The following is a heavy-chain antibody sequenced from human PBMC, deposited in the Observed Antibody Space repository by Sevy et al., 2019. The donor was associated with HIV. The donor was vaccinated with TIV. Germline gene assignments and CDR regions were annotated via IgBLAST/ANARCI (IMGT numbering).Heavy chain of an antibody. V-gene: IGHV1-69*13. Sequence: ASLKVSCKASGGTFSSYAISWVRQAPGQGLEWMGGIIPIFGTANYAQKFQGRVTITADESTSTAYMELSSLRSEDTAVYYCARARRIAASRSATNNYFDYWGQGTLVTVSS. CDR3: ARARRIAASRSATNNYFDY. D-gene: IGHD6-13*01. CDR2: IIPIFGTA. J-gene: IGHJ4*02. CDR1: GGTFSSYA.